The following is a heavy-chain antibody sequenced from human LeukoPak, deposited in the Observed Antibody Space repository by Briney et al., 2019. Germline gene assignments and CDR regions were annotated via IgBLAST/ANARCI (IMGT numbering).Heavy chain of an antibody. V-gene: IGHV4-59*12. CDR1: GGSISSYY. CDR2: IYHSGST. D-gene: IGHD6-19*01. CDR3: ARAISGGSSPFDY. Sequence: PSETLSLTCTVPGGSISSYYWSWIRQPPGKGLEWIGYIYHSGSTNYHPSLESRVTISLDTSKNQFSLKLSSVTAADTAVYYCARAISGGSSPFDYWGQGTLVTVSS. J-gene: IGHJ4*02.